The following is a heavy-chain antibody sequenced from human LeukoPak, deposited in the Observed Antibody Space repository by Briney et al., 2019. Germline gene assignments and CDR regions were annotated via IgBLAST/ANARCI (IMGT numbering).Heavy chain of an antibody. Sequence: SGTLSLTCAVSGGSISNTNWWTWVRQPPGKGLEWIGEVNLQGSTNYNPSLKSRVAISVDKSENHISLKLTSVIAADTAVYYCAREGGPYRPLDYSGQGTLVTVAS. CDR1: GGSISNTNW. J-gene: IGHJ4*02. V-gene: IGHV4-4*02. CDR3: AREGGPYRPLDY. CDR2: VNLQGST.